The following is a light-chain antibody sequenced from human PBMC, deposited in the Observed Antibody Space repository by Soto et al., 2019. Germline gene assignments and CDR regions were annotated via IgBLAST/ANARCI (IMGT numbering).Light chain of an antibody. CDR2: RGS. V-gene: IGKV3-20*01. CDR3: QDYGTSAPWT. J-gene: IGKJ1*01. CDR1: QNIRGNE. Sequence: EVVLTQSPGTLSLSPGERATLSCRASQNIRGNELAWYQQKPGQAPRLLIYRGSSRATGIPDRFSGRGSGTDFTLSISRLEPDDFAVYYCQDYGTSAPWTFGQGNKVEIK.